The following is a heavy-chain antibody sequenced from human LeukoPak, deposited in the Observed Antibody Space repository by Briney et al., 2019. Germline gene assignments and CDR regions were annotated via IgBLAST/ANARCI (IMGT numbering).Heavy chain of an antibody. J-gene: IGHJ4*02. D-gene: IGHD3-22*01. Sequence: GGSLRLSCAASGFTFSSYGMHWVRQAPGKGLEWVAFIRYDGSNKYYADSVKGRFTISTDNSKNTLYLQMNSLRAEDTAVYYCAKRRSYYYDSSGLDYWGQGTLVTVSS. CDR3: AKRRSYYYDSSGLDY. V-gene: IGHV3-30*02. CDR2: IRYDGSNK. CDR1: GFTFSSYG.